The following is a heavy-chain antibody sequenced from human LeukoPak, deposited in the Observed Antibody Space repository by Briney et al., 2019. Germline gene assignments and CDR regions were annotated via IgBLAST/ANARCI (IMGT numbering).Heavy chain of an antibody. V-gene: IGHV3-23*01. D-gene: IGHD3-9*01. CDR1: GFTFSSYA. J-gene: IGHJ5*02. Sequence: GGSLRLSCAASGFTFSSYAMSWGRQAPGKGVEWGSIISGSGGSTSYAHYVTARFSISTDNSKNTLYLQMNSLRAEDTALYYCAKPYSGTILTGWFAPWGQGTLVTISS. CDR2: ISGSGGST. CDR3: AKPYSGTILTGWFAP.